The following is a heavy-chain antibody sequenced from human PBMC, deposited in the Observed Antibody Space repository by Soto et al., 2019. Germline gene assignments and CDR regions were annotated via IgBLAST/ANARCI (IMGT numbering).Heavy chain of an antibody. CDR1: GFSFNTYD. Sequence: EVQLLESGGGLVQPGGSRSRSGQTSGFSFNTYDMTWLRQATGMGLAWVAVINYSGRTTFHAQSVKGRFTISRDNSRNSVCLQMDSLRADDTAVYYCVKPRGSVKTYYYNMDVWGLGTTVIVSS. CDR3: VKPRGSVKTYYYNMDV. J-gene: IGHJ6*02. V-gene: IGHV3-23*01. CDR2: INYSGRTT. D-gene: IGHD3-10*01.